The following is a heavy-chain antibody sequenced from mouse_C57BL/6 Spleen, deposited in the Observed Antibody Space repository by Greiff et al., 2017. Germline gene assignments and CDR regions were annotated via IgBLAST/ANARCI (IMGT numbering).Heavy chain of an antibody. V-gene: IGHV1-55*01. CDR1: GYTFTSYW. CDR3: ANYYGSSYEGYAMDY. Sequence: QVQLQQPGAELVKPGASVTMSCKASGYTFTSYWITWVQQRPGQGLEWIGDIYPGSGSTNYNEKFKSKATLTVDTSSSTAYMQLSSLTSEDSAVYYCANYYGSSYEGYAMDYWGQGTSVTVSS. D-gene: IGHD1-1*01. J-gene: IGHJ4*01. CDR2: IYPGSGST.